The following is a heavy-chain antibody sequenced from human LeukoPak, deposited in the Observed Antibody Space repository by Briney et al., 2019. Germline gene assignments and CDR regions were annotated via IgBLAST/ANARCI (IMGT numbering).Heavy chain of an antibody. CDR3: ARVLCGGGGSCYSAY. CDR1: GGSISSYY. J-gene: IGHJ4*02. Sequence: SETLSLTCTASGGSISSYYWSWIRQPPGKGLEWLGYISYSGSTNYNPSLKRRVTTAVDKAKNQFSLKLSSVTAADAAVYYCARVLCGGGGSCYSAYWGQGTLVTVSS. V-gene: IGHV4-59*01. D-gene: IGHD2-15*01. CDR2: ISYSGST.